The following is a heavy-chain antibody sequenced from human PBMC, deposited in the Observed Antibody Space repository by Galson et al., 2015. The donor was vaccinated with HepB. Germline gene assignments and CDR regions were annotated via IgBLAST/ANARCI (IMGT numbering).Heavy chain of an antibody. Sequence: SLRLSCAASGFTFSSYGMHWVRQAPGKGLEWVAVIWYDGSNKYYADSVKGRFTISRDNSKNTLYLQMNSLRAEDTAVYYCARDIYGSGSYLNLDYWGQGTLVTVSS. CDR1: GFTFSSYG. CDR3: ARDIYGSGSYLNLDY. CDR2: IWYDGSNK. D-gene: IGHD3-10*01. J-gene: IGHJ4*02. V-gene: IGHV3-33*08.